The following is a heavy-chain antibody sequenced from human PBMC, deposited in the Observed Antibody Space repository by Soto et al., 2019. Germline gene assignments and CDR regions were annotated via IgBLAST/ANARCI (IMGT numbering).Heavy chain of an antibody. CDR3: ARTKCSGGSCYSWSLDY. V-gene: IGHV4-31*03. J-gene: IGHJ4*02. CDR1: GGSITTGGYY. CDR2: RYYSEST. Sequence: SETLSLTCTVSGGSITTGGYYWSWIRQLPGKGLEWIGHRYYSESTYYNPSLKSRVSISLDTSKNQFSLKLSFVTAADTAMYYCARTKCSGGSCYSWSLDYWGQGTQVTASS. D-gene: IGHD2-15*01.